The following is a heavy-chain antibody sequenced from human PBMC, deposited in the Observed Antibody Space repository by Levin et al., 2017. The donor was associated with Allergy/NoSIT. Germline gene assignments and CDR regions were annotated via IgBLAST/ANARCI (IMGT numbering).Heavy chain of an antibody. D-gene: IGHD5-12*01. CDR1: GGSFSGYY. J-gene: IGHJ5*02. V-gene: IGHV4-34*01. CDR2: INHSGST. CDR3: AVRYSGYDYRFDP. Sequence: SETLSLTCAVYGGSFSGYYWSWIRQPPGKGLEWIGEINHSGSTNYNPSLKSRVTISVDTSKNQFSLKLSSVTAADTAVYYCAVRYSGYDYRFDPWGQGTLVTVSS.